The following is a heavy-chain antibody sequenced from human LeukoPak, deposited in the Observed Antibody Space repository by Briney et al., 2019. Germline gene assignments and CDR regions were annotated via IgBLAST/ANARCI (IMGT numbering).Heavy chain of an antibody. J-gene: IGHJ4*02. CDR3: ARPHYDFWSGYADFDY. Sequence: SETLSLTCTVSGGSISSSSYHWGWIRQPPGKGLEWIGSIYYSGSTYYNPSLKSRVTISVDTSKNQFSLKLSSVTAADTAVYYCARPHYDFWSGYADFDYWGQGTLVTVSS. CDR2: IYYSGST. D-gene: IGHD3-3*01. V-gene: IGHV4-39*01. CDR1: GGSISSSSYH.